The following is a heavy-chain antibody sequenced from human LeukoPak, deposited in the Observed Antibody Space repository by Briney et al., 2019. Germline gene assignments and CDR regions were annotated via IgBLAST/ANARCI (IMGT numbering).Heavy chain of an antibody. Sequence: GTSVKVSCKASGFTFTSSAVQWVRQARGQRLEWIGWIVVGSGNTNYAQKFQERVTITRDMSTSTAYMELSSLRFEDTAVYYCAAGGPAFSSSSVTAADYWGQGTLVTVSS. V-gene: IGHV1-58*01. J-gene: IGHJ4*02. CDR3: AAGGPAFSSSSVTAADY. D-gene: IGHD6-6*01. CDR2: IVVGSGNT. CDR1: GFTFTSSA.